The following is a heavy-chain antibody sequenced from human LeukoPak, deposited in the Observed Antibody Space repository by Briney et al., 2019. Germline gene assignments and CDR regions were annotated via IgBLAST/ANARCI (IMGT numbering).Heavy chain of an antibody. CDR3: TRGVPASSTYYYDY. Sequence: GGSLRLSCAASGFSVTYYYMTWVRQAPGKGLEWVSVIYSGDYTYYADSVKGRFTISRDNSKNTLYLQMNGLRVEDTAVYYCTRGVPASSTYYYDYWGQGTLVTASS. CDR2: IYSGDYT. D-gene: IGHD6-13*01. CDR1: GFSVTYYY. V-gene: IGHV3-53*01. J-gene: IGHJ4*02.